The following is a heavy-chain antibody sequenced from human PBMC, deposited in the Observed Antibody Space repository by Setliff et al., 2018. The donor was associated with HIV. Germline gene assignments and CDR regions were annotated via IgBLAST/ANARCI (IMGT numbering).Heavy chain of an antibody. J-gene: IGHJ6*03. CDR1: GFTFSSYG. V-gene: IGHV3-30*02. D-gene: IGHD2-8*02. CDR2: IRSDGSNK. Sequence: HPGGSLRLSCVASGFTFSSYGMHWVRQAPGKGLEWVAFIRSDGSNKYYADSVKGRFTISRDNSKNTLYLQMNSLRADDTAVYYCARVSSTYWYSIFRNYYYHMDVWGKGTTVTVSS. CDR3: ARVSSTYWYSIFRNYYYHMDV.